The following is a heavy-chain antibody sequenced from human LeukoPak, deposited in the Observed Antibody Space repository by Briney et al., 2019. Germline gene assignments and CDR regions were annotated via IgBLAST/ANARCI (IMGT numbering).Heavy chain of an antibody. CDR2: INPNSGGT. CDR1: GYTFTGYY. D-gene: IGHD5-12*01. CDR3: ARDPLPYSGYDPVSPRFDY. J-gene: IGHJ4*02. Sequence: AASVKVSCKASGYTFTGYYMHWVRQAPGQGLEWMGWINPNSGGTNYAQKFQGRVTMTRDTSISTAYMELSRLRSDDTAVYYCARDPLPYSGYDPVSPRFDYWGQGTLVTVSS. V-gene: IGHV1-2*02.